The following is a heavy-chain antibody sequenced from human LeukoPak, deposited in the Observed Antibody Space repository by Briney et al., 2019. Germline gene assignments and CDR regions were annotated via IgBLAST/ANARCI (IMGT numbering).Heavy chain of an antibody. D-gene: IGHD3-10*01. CDR3: ARGTYYYGSGSPVTGY. J-gene: IGHJ4*02. Sequence: GGSLRHSCVASGFTFSGYWMSWVRQAPGKGLEWMANIKQDGSEKYYVDSVKGRFTISRDNAKNSLYLQMNSLRAEDTAVYYCARGTYYYGSGSPVTGYWGRGTLVTVSS. CDR2: IKQDGSEK. V-gene: IGHV3-7*03. CDR1: GFTFSGYW.